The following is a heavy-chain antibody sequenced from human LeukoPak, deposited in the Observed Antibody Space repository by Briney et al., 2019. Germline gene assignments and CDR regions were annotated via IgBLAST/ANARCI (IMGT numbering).Heavy chain of an antibody. V-gene: IGHV1-46*01. D-gene: IGHD6-6*01. J-gene: IGHJ6*03. CDR1: GYTFTSYY. Sequence: GASVKVSCKASGYTFTSYYMHWVRQAPGQGLEWMGIINPSGGSTSYAQQFQGRVTMTRDMSTSTVYMELSSLRSEDTAVYYCARGTQKYSSSSSGYYYMDVWGKGTTVTVSS. CDR2: INPSGGST. CDR3: ARGTQKYSSSSSGYYYMDV.